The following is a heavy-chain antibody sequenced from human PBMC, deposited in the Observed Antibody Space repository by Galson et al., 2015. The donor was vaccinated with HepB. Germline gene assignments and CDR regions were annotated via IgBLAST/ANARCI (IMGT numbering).Heavy chain of an antibody. CDR2: IKQDGSEK. J-gene: IGHJ4*02. D-gene: IGHD3-3*01. V-gene: IGHV3-7*01. CDR3: ARVDRGGYDFWSGYYLGGKAPYYFDY. Sequence: SLRLSCAASGFTFSSYWMSWVRQAPGKGLEWVANIKQDGSEKYYVDSVKGRFTISRDNAKNSLYLQMNSLRAEDTAVYYCARVDRGGYDFWSGYYLGGKAPYYFDYWGQGTLVTVSS. CDR1: GFTFSSYW.